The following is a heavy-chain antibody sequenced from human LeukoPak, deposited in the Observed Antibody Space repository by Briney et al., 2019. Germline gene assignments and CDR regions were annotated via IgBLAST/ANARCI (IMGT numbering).Heavy chain of an antibody. J-gene: IGHJ4*02. CDR1: GGSINSYY. D-gene: IGHD3-22*01. Sequence: SETLSLTLTVSGGSINSYYWSWIRQPPGKGLEWIGYIYYSGSTNYNPSLKSRVTISVDTSKNQFSLNLNSVTAADTAVYYCATVDSSGYYLSYFGYWGQGNLVTVSS. CDR2: IYYSGST. CDR3: ATVDSSGYYLSYFGY. V-gene: IGHV4-59*01.